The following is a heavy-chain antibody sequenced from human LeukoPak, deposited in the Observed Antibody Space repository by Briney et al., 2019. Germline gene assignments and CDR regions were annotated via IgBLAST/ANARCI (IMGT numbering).Heavy chain of an antibody. V-gene: IGHV3-7*01. CDR3: ARSQDQTAVGAQGGSYILQGAFDI. CDR2: IKQDGSEK. D-gene: IGHD1-26*01. Sequence: PGGSLRLSCAASGFTFSSCWMSWVRQAPGKGLEWVANIKQDGSEKYYVDSVKGRFTISRDNAKNSLYLQMNSLRAEDTAVYYCARSQDQTAVGAQGGSYILQGAFDIWGQGTMVTVSS. CDR1: GFTFSSCW. J-gene: IGHJ3*02.